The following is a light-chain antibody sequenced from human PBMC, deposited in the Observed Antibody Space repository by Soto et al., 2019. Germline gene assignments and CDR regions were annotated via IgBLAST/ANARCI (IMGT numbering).Light chain of an antibody. Sequence: QSALTQPVSVSGSPGQSITISSTVTSSDVGSYNLVSWYQQHPGKAPKLMIYEVSKRPSGVSNRFSGSKSGNTASLTISGLQAEDEADYYCCSYAGSSPFAYVFGTGNKLTVL. CDR3: CSYAGSSPFAYV. CDR1: SSDVGSYNL. V-gene: IGLV2-23*02. J-gene: IGLJ1*01. CDR2: EVS.